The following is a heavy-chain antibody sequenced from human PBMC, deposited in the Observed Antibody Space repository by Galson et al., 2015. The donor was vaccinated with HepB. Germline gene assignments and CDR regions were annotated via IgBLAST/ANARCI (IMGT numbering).Heavy chain of an antibody. D-gene: IGHD3-9*01. V-gene: IGHV3-30*18. J-gene: IGHJ3*02. CDR1: GFTFSSYG. CDR3: AKGGPHYDILTGYYINAFDI. Sequence: SLRLSCAASGFTFSSYGMHWVRQAPGKGLEWVAVISYDGSNKYYADSVKGRFTISRDNSKNTLYLQMNSLRAEDTAVYYCAKGGPHYDILTGYYINAFDIWGQGTMVTVSS. CDR2: ISYDGSNK.